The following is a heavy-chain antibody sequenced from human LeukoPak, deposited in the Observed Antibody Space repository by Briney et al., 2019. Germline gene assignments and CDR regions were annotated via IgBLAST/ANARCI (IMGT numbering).Heavy chain of an antibody. Sequence: PSETLSLTCTVSGGSISNYYWSWIRQPPGKGLEWIGSFYHSGSTYYNPSLESRVTISLDTSKNQLSLKLTSVTAADTAVYYCARGVGPTTAQSAFDYWGQGALVTVSS. J-gene: IGHJ4*02. CDR1: GGSISNYY. D-gene: IGHD1-26*01. CDR2: FYHSGST. CDR3: ARGVGPTTAQSAFDY. V-gene: IGHV4-59*04.